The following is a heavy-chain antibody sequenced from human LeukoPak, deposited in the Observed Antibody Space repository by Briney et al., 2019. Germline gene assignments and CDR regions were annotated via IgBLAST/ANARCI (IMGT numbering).Heavy chain of an antibody. V-gene: IGHV3-23*01. J-gene: IGHJ4*02. CDR2: INGIGTST. D-gene: IGHD4-17*01. CDR3: ARLGDYGDYAVAY. Sequence: GGSLRLSCAGSGFTFSRDAMSWVRQPPGKGLEWVSGINGIGTSTYYAESVKGRFTISRDNSQNTLYLQMNSLRAEDTAVYYCARLGDYGDYAVAYWGQGTLVTVSS. CDR1: GFTFSRDA.